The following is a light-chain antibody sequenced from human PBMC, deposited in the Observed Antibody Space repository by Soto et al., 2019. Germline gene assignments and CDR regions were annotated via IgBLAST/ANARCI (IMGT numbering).Light chain of an antibody. V-gene: IGLV2-14*01. J-gene: IGLJ1*01. CDR2: EVT. CDR1: SGDVGGYDY. CDR3: SSHTSGRTRV. Sequence: QSVLTQPASVSGSPGQSIAISCTGTSGDVGGYDYVSWYQQHPDKAPKLMIYEVTKRPSWVSNRFSGSKSGNTASLTISGPQPEDEADYYCSSHTSGRTRVFGRGTKVTVL.